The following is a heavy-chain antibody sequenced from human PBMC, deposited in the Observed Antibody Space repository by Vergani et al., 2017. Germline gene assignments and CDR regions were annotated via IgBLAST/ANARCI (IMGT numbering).Heavy chain of an antibody. CDR2: ISGPGLST. V-gene: IGHV3-23*01. CDR3: AGANTGPTRYYYYMDV. Sequence: EVHLLESGGGLVQSGGSLRLSCAASGFTFSNSAVSWVRQAPGRGLAWVSSISGPGLSTYYADSVKGRFSISRDNSKNTLYLQMNSLRAEDTAVYYCAGANTGPTRYYYYMDVWGKGTTVTVSS. CDR1: GFTFSNSA. J-gene: IGHJ6*03. D-gene: IGHD2-8*02.